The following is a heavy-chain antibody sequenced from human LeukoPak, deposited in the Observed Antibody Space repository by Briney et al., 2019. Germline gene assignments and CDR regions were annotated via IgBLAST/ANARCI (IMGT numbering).Heavy chain of an antibody. Sequence: ASVTVSCTASGYTSTNFDINWVRQATGQGLEWMGWMNINSGRTGYRQEFQGRVTMTTNPSIPTAYMQLSSLRAEDTAFYYGGRGYAMDVWGQGTTVTVSS. J-gene: IGHJ6*02. CDR1: GYTSTNFD. CDR3: GRGYAMDV. CDR2: MNINSGRT. V-gene: IGHV1-8*01.